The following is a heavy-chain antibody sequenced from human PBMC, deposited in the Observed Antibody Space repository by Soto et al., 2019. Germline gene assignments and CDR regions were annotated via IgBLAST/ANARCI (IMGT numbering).Heavy chain of an antibody. Sequence: PSETLSLTCAVYGGSFSGYYWSWIRQPPGKGLEWIGEINHSGSTNYNPSLKSRVTISVDTSKNQFSLKLSTVTAADTAVYYFARVTPPYYYDSSGYYYDYWGQGTLVTVSS. CDR1: GGSFSGYY. D-gene: IGHD3-22*01. J-gene: IGHJ4*02. CDR3: ARVTPPYYYDSSGYYYDY. V-gene: IGHV4-34*01. CDR2: INHSGST.